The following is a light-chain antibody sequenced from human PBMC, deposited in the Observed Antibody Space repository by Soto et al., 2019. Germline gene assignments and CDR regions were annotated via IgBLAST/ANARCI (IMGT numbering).Light chain of an antibody. CDR3: CAFVRSNSLL. V-gene: IGLV2-23*01. J-gene: IGLJ2*01. CDR1: SSDVGSYNL. Sequence: QSVLTQPASVSGSPVQSITISCTGTSSDVGSYNLVSWYQHHQGKAPKFIIYEDNKRPSGISNRFSGSKSGNTASLTISGLQAEDEADYYCCAFVRSNSLLFGGGTKLTVL. CDR2: EDN.